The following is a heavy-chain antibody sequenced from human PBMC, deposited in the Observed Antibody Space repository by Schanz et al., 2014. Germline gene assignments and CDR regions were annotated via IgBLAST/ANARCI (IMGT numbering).Heavy chain of an antibody. J-gene: IGHJ6*02. V-gene: IGHV1-46*01. CDR2: INPSGGST. D-gene: IGHD1-26*01. CDR3: ARDPYSTSYFPSPPLYGLDV. CDR1: GYSFTSYY. Sequence: QVHLVQSGSELKKPGTSVKVSCKAFGYSFTSYYIHWVRQAPGQGLEWMATINPSGGSTSFAQKFQGRVTMTRATSTSTVNMELTSLRSEDTTVYYCARDPYSTSYFPSPPLYGLDVWGQGTTVTVSS.